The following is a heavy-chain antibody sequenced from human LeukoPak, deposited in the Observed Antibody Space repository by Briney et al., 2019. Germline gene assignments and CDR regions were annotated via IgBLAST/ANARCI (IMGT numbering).Heavy chain of an antibody. D-gene: IGHD3-16*01. CDR3: AKNSGGAFDI. V-gene: IGHV3-9*01. J-gene: IGHJ3*02. Sequence: GGSLRLPCAASGFTFSKHWMHWVHHAPGKGLVWVSGISWNSGSIGYADSVKGRFTISRDNAKNSLYLQMNSLRTEDTAVYYCAKNSGGAFDIWGQGTMVTVSS. CDR2: ISWNSGSI. CDR1: GFTFSKHW.